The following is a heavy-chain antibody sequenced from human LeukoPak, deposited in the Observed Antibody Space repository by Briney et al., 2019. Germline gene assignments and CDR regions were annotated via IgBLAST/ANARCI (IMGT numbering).Heavy chain of an antibody. CDR2: ISDDGSNK. CDR1: GFTFSAYG. CDR3: AKNGDRGAYCTGGTCYPYFYYYMDV. Sequence: GGSLRLSCVASGFTFSAYGMHWVRQAPGKGLEWVAVISDDGSNKYYVDSVKGRFTISRDNSKNTLYLQMNSLRAEDTAIYYCAKNGDRGAYCTGGTCYPYFYYYMDVWGKGTTVTI. J-gene: IGHJ6*03. D-gene: IGHD2-15*01. V-gene: IGHV3-30*18.